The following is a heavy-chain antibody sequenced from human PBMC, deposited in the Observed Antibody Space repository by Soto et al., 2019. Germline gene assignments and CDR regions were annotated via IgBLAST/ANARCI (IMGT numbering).Heavy chain of an antibody. CDR3: ARGKGMEENYYYYGLDI. D-gene: IGHD1-1*01. V-gene: IGHV1-3*01. Sequence: ASVKVSCKASVYTFTSYAIHWVRQAPGQRLEWMGWINAGNGNTKYSQKFQGRVTITRDTSASTAYMELSSLRSEDTAVYYCARGKGMEENYYYYGLDIWGQGTTVTVSS. CDR1: VYTFTSYA. CDR2: INAGNGNT. J-gene: IGHJ6*02.